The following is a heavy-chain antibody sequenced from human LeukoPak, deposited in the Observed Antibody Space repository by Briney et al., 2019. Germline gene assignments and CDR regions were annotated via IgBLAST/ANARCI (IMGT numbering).Heavy chain of an antibody. J-gene: IGHJ4*02. CDR3: VRESEYYFDHSASFDY. V-gene: IGHV3-30-3*01. Sequence: GGSLRLSWAASGSTFTAYPIHWVRQAPGKGLEWVAVMSSDGNAMFYADSVKGRFTISRDNSKNTLYLQMNSLRAEDTAVYYCVRESEYYFDHSASFDYWGQRTLVTVSS. CDR2: MSSDGNAM. CDR1: GSTFTAYP. D-gene: IGHD3-22*01.